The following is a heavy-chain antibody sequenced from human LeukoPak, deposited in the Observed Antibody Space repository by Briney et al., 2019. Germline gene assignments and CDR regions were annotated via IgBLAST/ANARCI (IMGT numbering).Heavy chain of an antibody. CDR1: GFTFSSYW. J-gene: IGHJ4*02. Sequence: GGSLSLSCEASGFTFSSYWMSWVRKAPGKGLEWVANIKQDESEKYYVDSVKGRFTVSRDNAKNSLYLQMNSLRAEDTAVYYCARTRYYYDSKNPLYYFDYWGQGTLVTVSS. V-gene: IGHV3-7*01. CDR2: IKQDESEK. D-gene: IGHD3-22*01. CDR3: ARTRYYYDSKNPLYYFDY.